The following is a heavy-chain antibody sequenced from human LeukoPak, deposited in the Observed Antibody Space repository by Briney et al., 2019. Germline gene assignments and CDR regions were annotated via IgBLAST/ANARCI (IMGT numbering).Heavy chain of an antibody. Sequence: GGSLRLSCATSGVTFSDFWMTWVRQAPGKGLEWVANIKHDGSERYYVDSVKGRFTISRDNAKTSLYLQMNNLRVEDTAVYYCARLHVDELGFVERLPEVGHLDYWGQGTLVTVSS. CDR1: GVTFSDFW. CDR3: ARLHVDELGFVERLPEVGHLDY. V-gene: IGHV3-7*01. CDR2: IKHDGSER. D-gene: IGHD3-3*01. J-gene: IGHJ4*02.